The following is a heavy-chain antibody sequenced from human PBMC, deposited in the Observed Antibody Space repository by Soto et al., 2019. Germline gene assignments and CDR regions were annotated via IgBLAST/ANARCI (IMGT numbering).Heavy chain of an antibody. CDR1: GDSVSNYY. D-gene: IGHD3-3*01. CDR3: ARQTRGITYPSYFDY. V-gene: IGHV4-4*07. Sequence: SETLSLTCNVSGDSVSNYYWNWIRQPAGKGLQWIGRIHTAGTNYNPSLRSRVTMSLDKTNNQFFLTLSSLTAADTAVYYCARQTRGITYPSYFDYWGQGTLVTVSS. CDR2: IHTAGT. J-gene: IGHJ4*02.